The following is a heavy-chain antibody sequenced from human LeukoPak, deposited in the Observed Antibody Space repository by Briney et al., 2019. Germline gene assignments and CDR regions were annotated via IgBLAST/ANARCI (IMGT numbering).Heavy chain of an antibody. J-gene: IGHJ4*02. V-gene: IGHV4-61*02. D-gene: IGHD5-24*01. Sequence: PSQTLSLTCTVSGGSISSGSYYWSWIRQPAGKGLEWIGRIYTSGSTNYNPSLKSRVTISVDTSKNQFSLKLSSVTAADTAVYYCARVRRWPQFPDYWGQGTLVTVSS. CDR2: IYTSGST. CDR3: ARVRRWPQFPDY. CDR1: GGSISSGSYY.